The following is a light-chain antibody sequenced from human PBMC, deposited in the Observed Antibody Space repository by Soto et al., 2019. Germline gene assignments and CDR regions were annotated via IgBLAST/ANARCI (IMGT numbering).Light chain of an antibody. Sequence: QSVLTQPASVSGSPGQSITISCTGTSSDVGGYNYVSWFQHHPGKAPKLIIYDVSNRPSGVSIRFSGSTSGSTASLTISGLQADDEADYYCNSYTSGSTWVFGGGTKLTVL. J-gene: IGLJ3*02. CDR3: NSYTSGSTWV. V-gene: IGLV2-14*03. CDR1: SSDVGGYNY. CDR2: DVS.